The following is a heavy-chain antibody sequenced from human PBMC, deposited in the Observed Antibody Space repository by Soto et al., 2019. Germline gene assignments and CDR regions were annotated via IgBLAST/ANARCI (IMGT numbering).Heavy chain of an antibody. D-gene: IGHD5-12*01. Sequence: PSEILSHTRTVSGGSICRGASYWRWIRQPPGKGLEWIGYIYYSGSTYYNPSLKSRVTISVDTSKNQFSLKLSSVTAADTAVYYCASGKRDGYNYCFDYWGQGTLVTVSS. CDR1: GGSICRGASY. CDR3: ASGKRDGYNYCFDY. J-gene: IGHJ4*02. CDR2: IYYSGST. V-gene: IGHV4-30-4*01.